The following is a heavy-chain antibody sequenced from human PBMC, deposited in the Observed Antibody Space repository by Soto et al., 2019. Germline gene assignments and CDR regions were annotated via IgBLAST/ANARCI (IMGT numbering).Heavy chain of an antibody. CDR2: VTPSGDAT. CDR3: AKLTTS. V-gene: IGHV3-23*01. CDR1: GFTFASTS. J-gene: IGHJ5*02. Sequence: GGSLRLSCETSGFTFASTSMSWVRQAPGKGLEWVSSVTPSGDATYSADSVKGRFTISRDNSKNTLYLQMNSLRVEDTAVYYCAKLTTSWGQGTLVTVSS.